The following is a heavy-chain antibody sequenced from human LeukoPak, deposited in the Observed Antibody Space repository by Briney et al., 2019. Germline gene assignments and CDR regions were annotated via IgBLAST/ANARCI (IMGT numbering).Heavy chain of an antibody. CDR2: INHSGST. V-gene: IGHV4-34*01. D-gene: IGHD6-6*01. J-gene: IGHJ5*02. Sequence: SETLSLTCAVYGGSFSGYYWSWIRQPPGKGLEWIGEINHSGSTNYNPSLKSRVTISVDTSKNQFSLKLSSVTAADTAVYYCARNFVYSSSSSRYRNWFDPWGQGTLVTVSS. CDR3: ARNFVYSSSSSRYRNWFDP. CDR1: GGSFSGYY.